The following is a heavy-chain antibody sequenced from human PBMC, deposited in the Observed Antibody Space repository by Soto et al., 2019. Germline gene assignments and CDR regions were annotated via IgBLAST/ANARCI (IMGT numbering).Heavy chain of an antibody. CDR3: ASQPYYDFWSGYYFHYYYYGMDV. D-gene: IGHD3-3*01. CDR1: GFTFSSYW. Sequence: GGSLRLSCAASGFTFSSYWMHWVRQAPGKGLVWVSRINSDGSSTSYADSVKGRFTISRDNAKNTLYLQMNSLRAEDTAVYYCASQPYYDFWSGYYFHYYYYGMDVWGQGTTVTSP. CDR2: INSDGSST. V-gene: IGHV3-74*01. J-gene: IGHJ6*02.